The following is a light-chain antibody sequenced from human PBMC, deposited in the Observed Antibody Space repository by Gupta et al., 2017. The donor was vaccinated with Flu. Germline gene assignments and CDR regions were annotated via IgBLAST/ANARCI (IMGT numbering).Light chain of an antibody. CDR1: QSVSSTY. CDR3: QHYCSSPRT. J-gene: IGKJ1*01. Sequence: EMVWTQSPGPLSLSPGERATLSCRASQSVSSTYLAWYQQKPGQAPRLLIYGASGRATGIPDRFSGSGSGTDFTLTISSLEPEDFAVYFCQHYCSSPRTFGQGTKVEIK. V-gene: IGKV3-20*01. CDR2: GAS.